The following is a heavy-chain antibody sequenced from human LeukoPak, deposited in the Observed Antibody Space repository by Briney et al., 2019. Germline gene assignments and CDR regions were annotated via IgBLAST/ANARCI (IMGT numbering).Heavy chain of an antibody. CDR1: GGSFSGYY. CDR3: ARGKRYSSSWSY. CDR2: INHSGST. D-gene: IGHD6-13*01. V-gene: IGHV4-34*01. J-gene: IGHJ4*02. Sequence: SETLSLTCAVYGGSFSGYYWSWIRQPPGKGLEWIGEINHSGSTNYNPSLKSRVTISVDTSKNQFSLKLSSVTAADTAVYYCARGKRYSSSWSYWGQGTLVTVSP.